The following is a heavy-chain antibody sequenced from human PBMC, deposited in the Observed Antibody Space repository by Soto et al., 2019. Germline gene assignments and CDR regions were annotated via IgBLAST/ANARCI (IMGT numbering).Heavy chain of an antibody. Sequence: PSETLSLTCTVSGGSISSGDFYWSWIGQPPGKGLELIGNSYYSGSTYYNPSLRSRAIMSVDTSQNQFSLKLSSLTAADTAVYFSARADDCADRFDYWGQGALVTISS. CDR3: ARADDCADRFDY. CDR1: GGSISSGDFY. D-gene: IGHD4-17*01. V-gene: IGHV4-30-4*01. CDR2: SYYSGST. J-gene: IGHJ4*02.